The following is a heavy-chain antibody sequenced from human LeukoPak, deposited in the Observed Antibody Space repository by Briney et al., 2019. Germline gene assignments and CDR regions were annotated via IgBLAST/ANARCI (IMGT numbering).Heavy chain of an antibody. J-gene: IGHJ4*02. CDR3: ARGYNYGFDY. D-gene: IGHD5-18*01. CDR1: GDSVFSNSVA. V-gene: IGHV6-1*01. CDR2: TFYRSKWYN. Sequence: SQTLSLTCAISGDSVFSNSVAWNWIRQSPSRGLEWLGRTFYRSKWYNDYAVSVKSRITINTDTSKNQFSLQLNSVTPEVTAVYYCARGYNYGFDYWGQGTLVTASS.